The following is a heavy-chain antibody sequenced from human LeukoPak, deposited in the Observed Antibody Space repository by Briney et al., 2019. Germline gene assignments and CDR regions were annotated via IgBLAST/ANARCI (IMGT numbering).Heavy chain of an antibody. CDR2: IKQDGSEK. CDR1: GFTFSSYW. J-gene: IGHJ6*03. V-gene: IGHV3-7*03. CDR3: AKDSGSSWYDYYYYMDV. D-gene: IGHD6-13*01. Sequence: GGSLRLSCAASGFTFSSYWMSWVRQAPGKGLEWVANIKQDGSEKYYVDSVKGRFTISRDNSKNTLYLQMNSLRAEDTAVYYCAKDSGSSWYDYYYYMDVWGKGTTVTISS.